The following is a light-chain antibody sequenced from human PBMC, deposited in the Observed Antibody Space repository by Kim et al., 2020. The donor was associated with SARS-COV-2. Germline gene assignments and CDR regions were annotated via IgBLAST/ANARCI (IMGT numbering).Light chain of an antibody. Sequence: AIQMTQSPSSLSASVGDRVTIICRASHGIRDDLGWYQQKPGQAPKLLIYASSTVQTGVPSRFSGSASGREFTLTISGLQPEDFATYYCLQDYDYPYTFGQGTKLEI. CDR1: HGIRDD. V-gene: IGKV1-6*01. CDR2: ASS. CDR3: LQDYDYPYT. J-gene: IGKJ2*01.